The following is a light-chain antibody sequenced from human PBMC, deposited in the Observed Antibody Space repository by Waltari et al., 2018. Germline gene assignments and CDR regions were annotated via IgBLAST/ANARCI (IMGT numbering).Light chain of an antibody. CDR1: SGHSSNI. CDR3: QTGGHGTWV. J-gene: IGLJ3*02. V-gene: IGLV4-69*01. CDR2: VNSDGSH. Sequence: QLVLTQSPSASASLGASVKLTCTLSSGHSSNIIAVHQQQPEKGPRYLMKVNSDGSHSKGDEIPDRFSGSSSGAERYLTISSLQSEDEADYYCQTGGHGTWVFGGGTKLTVL.